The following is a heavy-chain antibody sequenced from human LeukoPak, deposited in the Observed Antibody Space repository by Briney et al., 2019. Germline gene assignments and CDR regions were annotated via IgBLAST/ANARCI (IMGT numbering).Heavy chain of an antibody. CDR2: MNPNSGNT. J-gene: IGHJ6*03. Sequence: ASVKVSCKASGYTFTSYGISWMRQATGQGLEWMGWMNPNSGNTGYAQKFQGRVTMTRNTSISTAYMELSSLRSEDTAVYYCARTVTYYYYYYYMDVWGKGTTVTISS. CDR3: ARTVTYYYYYYYMDV. D-gene: IGHD4-17*01. V-gene: IGHV1-8*02. CDR1: GYTFTSYG.